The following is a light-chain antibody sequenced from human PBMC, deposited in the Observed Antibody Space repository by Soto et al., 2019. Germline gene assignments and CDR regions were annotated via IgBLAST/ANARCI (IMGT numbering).Light chain of an antibody. CDR1: SSDVGGYNS. V-gene: IGLV2-14*01. Sequence: LTQPASVSGSPGQSITISCTGTSSDVGGYNSVSWYQQHPGKAPKLILYDVTDRPSGVSYRFSGSKSGNTASLTISGLQAADEADYFCSSFTSSMTNAFGSGTKVTVL. CDR3: SSFTSSMTNA. J-gene: IGLJ1*01. CDR2: DVT.